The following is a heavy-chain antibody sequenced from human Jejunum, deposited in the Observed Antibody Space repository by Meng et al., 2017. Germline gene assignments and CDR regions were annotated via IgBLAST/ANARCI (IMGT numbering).Heavy chain of an antibody. CDR1: GFSFSGSW. V-gene: IGHV3-74*01. CDR2: INPDGSSI. J-gene: IGHJ4*02. CDR3: ARDGPMVGATIDY. D-gene: IGHD1-26*01. Sequence: GESLKISCAASGFSFSGSWMHWVRQVPGKGLVWVSRINPDGSSITYADSVKGRFTIPRDNAKNTVYLQMNSLRAEDTALYYCARDGPMVGATIDYWGQGTLVTVSS.